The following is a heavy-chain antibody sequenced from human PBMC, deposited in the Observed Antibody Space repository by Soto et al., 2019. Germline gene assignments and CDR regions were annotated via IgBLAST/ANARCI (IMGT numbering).Heavy chain of an antibody. V-gene: IGHV4-59*01. CDR2: IYYSGST. J-gene: IGHJ5*02. Sequence: ASETLSLTCTVSGGSISSYYWSWIRQPPGKGLEWIGYIYYSGSTNYNPSLKSRVTISVDTSKNQFSLKLSSVTAADTAVYYCARESGTTLSNWFDPWGQGTLVTVSS. CDR1: GGSISSYY. D-gene: IGHD1-7*01. CDR3: ARESGTTLSNWFDP.